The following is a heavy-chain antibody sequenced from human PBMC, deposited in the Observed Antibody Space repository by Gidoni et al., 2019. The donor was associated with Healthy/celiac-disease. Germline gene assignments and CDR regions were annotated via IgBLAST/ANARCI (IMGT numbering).Heavy chain of an antibody. CDR2: INAGNGNT. V-gene: IGHV1-3*01. D-gene: IGHD3-22*01. J-gene: IGHJ6*03. Sequence: QVQLVQSGAEVKKPGASVKVSCKASGYTFTSYAMPWVRQAPGQRLEWMGWINAGNGNTKYSQKCQGRVTITRDTSASTTYMELSSLRSEDTAVYYCARGPGGYYDSSGATYYYYYMDVWGKGTTVTVSS. CDR1: GYTFTSYA. CDR3: ARGPGGYYDSSGATYYYYYMDV.